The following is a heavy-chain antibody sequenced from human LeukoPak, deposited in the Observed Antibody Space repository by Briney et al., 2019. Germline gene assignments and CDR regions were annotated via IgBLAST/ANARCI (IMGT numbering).Heavy chain of an antibody. J-gene: IGHJ4*02. CDR1: GFTFSSYW. V-gene: IGHV3-7*01. Sequence: GGSLRLSCEASGFTFSSYWMSWVRQAPGKGLEWVANIKQDGSEKYYVDSVKGRFTISRDNAKNSLYLQMNSLRAEDTAVYYCARDLYYYDSSGYYYWGQGTLVTVSS. CDR3: ARDLYYYDSSGYYY. D-gene: IGHD3-22*01. CDR2: IKQDGSEK.